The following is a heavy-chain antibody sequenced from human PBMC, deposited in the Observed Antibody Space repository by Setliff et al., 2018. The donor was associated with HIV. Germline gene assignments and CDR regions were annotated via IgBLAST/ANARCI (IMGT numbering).Heavy chain of an antibody. Sequence: SETLSLTCTVSSDSIRFYYWAWIRQPPGKGLEWIGNVYYTGSTNYNPSLKSRITISIDTSKSQFSLKLTSVAAADTAVYYCARDSGGYNYGFAVGSFDYWGQGALVTVSS. CDR3: ARDSGGYNYGFAVGSFDY. D-gene: IGHD5-18*01. J-gene: IGHJ4*02. V-gene: IGHV4-59*01. CDR1: SDSIRFYY. CDR2: VYYTGST.